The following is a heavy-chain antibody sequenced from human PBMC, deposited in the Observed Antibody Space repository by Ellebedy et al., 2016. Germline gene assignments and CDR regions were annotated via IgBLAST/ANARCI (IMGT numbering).Heavy chain of an antibody. CDR3: AKAPRGYGDHLRTMYYFDY. V-gene: IGHV3-7*03. Sequence: DSAKGRFTISRDNAKNSLYLQMNSLRAEDTAVYYCAKAPRGYGDHLRTMYYFDYWGQGTLVTVSS. D-gene: IGHD4-17*01. J-gene: IGHJ4*02.